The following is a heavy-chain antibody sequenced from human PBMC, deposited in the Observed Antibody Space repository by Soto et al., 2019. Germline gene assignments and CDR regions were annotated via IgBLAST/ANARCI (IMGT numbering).Heavy chain of an antibody. CDR1: GFTVSSNY. D-gene: IGHD2-2*01. Sequence: PGGSLRLSCAASGFTVSSNYMSWVRQAPGKGLEWVSVIYSGGSTYYADSVKGRFTISRDNSKNTLYLQMNSLRAEDTAVYYCARLYQLLFFDYWGQGTLVTVSS. CDR3: ARLYQLLFFDY. J-gene: IGHJ4*02. V-gene: IGHV3-66*01. CDR2: IYSGGST.